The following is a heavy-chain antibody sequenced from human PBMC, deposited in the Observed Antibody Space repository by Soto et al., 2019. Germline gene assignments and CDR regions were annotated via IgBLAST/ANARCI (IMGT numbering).Heavy chain of an antibody. CDR2: INNDGSGT. Sequence: GGPLRLSCAASGFTFDSHWMHWVRQVPGNGPVWVARINNDGSGTTYADSVKGRFTISRDNAKNAVYLEMSSLRVEDTAVYYCVRDRPHNWFDPWGQGTQVTDSS. CDR1: GFTFDSHW. CDR3: VRDRPHNWFDP. V-gene: IGHV3-74*03. J-gene: IGHJ5*02.